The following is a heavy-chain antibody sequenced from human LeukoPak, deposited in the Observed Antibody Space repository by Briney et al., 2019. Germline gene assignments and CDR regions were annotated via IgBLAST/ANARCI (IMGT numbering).Heavy chain of an antibody. CDR1: GGSLSGYY. D-gene: IGHD1-14*01. CDR2: ILYSGRT. J-gene: IGHJ4*02. CDR3: ARDLYDDNRCFDF. V-gene: IGHV4-59*12. Sequence: ASETLSLTCSVSGGSLSGYYWTWIRQPPGKGLEWIGYILYSGRTDHNSSLKSRVTISVDTSKNQFSLRVDSVTAADTAVYYCARDLYDDNRCFDFWGQGILVTVSS.